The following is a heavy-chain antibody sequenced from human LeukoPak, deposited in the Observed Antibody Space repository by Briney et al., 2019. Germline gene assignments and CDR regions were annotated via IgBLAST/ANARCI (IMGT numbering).Heavy chain of an antibody. Sequence: SETLSLTCTVSGGSISSYYWNWIRQPPGKGLEWIGEINHGGSTNYNPSLKSRVTISVDTSQNQFSLRLSSVTAADTAVYYCARGRYVTTRGGAAAGFLDYWGQGTLVTVST. V-gene: IGHV4-34*01. CDR1: GGSISSYY. CDR3: ARGRYVTTRGGAAAGFLDY. J-gene: IGHJ4*02. CDR2: INHGGST. D-gene: IGHD6-13*01.